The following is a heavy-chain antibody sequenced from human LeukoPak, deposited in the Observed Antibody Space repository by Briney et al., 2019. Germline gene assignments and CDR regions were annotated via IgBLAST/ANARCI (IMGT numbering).Heavy chain of an antibody. CDR1: GYSISSGYY. V-gene: IGHV4-38-2*01. J-gene: IGHJ4*02. CDR2: IYHSGSGST. CDR3: ATTRGSSPNFDC. D-gene: IGHD1-26*01. Sequence: PSETLSLTCAVSGYSISSGYYWGWIRQPPGKGLEWIGSIYHSGSGSTYYNPSLKSRVTISVDTSKNQFSLKLSSVTAADTAVYYCATTRGSSPNFDCWGQGTLVTVSS.